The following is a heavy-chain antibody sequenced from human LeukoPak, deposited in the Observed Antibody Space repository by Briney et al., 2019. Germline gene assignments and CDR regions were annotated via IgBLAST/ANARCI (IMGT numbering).Heavy chain of an antibody. D-gene: IGHD3-9*01. V-gene: IGHV4-61*02. CDR1: GGSISGGSYY. CDR3: ARGRAIFLDY. J-gene: IGHJ4*02. Sequence: SETLSLTCTVPGGSISGGSYYWSWIRQPAGTGLEWIGRIYTSGSTNYNPSLKSRVTISVDTSKNQFSLKLSSVTAADRAVYYCARGRAIFLDYWGQGTLVTVSS. CDR2: IYTSGST.